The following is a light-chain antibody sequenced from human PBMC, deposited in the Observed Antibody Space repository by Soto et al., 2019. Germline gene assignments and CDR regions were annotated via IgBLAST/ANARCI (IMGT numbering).Light chain of an antibody. V-gene: IGLV2-23*02. CDR3: CSYAGSSTYV. Sequence: QSVLTQPASVSGSPGQSITISCTGTSSDVGSYNLVSWYQQHPGKAPKVMIYEVSKRPSGVPNRFSGSKSGNTASLTISGLQAEDEADYYCCSYAGSSTYVFGTVTKVTVL. CDR1: SSDVGSYNL. J-gene: IGLJ1*01. CDR2: EVS.